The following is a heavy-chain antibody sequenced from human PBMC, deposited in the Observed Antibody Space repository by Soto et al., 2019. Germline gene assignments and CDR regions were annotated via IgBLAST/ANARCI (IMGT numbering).Heavy chain of an antibody. CDR3: ARSPRRVSGMDV. J-gene: IGHJ6*04. Sequence: PSETLSLTCAVYGGSFSGYYWSWIRQPPGKGLEWIGEINHSGSTNYNPSLKSRVTISVDTSKNQFSLKLSSVTAADTAVYYCARSPRRVSGMDVWGKGTTVT. CDR1: GGSFSGYY. CDR2: INHSGST. V-gene: IGHV4-34*01.